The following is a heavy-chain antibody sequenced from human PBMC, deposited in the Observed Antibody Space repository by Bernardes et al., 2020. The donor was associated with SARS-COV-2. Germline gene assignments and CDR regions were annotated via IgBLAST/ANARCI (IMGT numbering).Heavy chain of an antibody. CDR2: INHSGST. CDR3: ARGVVVAAPRYYFDY. D-gene: IGHD2-15*01. Sequence: SETLSLTRAVYGGSFSGYYWSWIRQPPGKGLEWIGEINHSGSTNYNPSLKSRVTISVDTSKNQFSLKLSSVTAADTAVYYCARGVVVAAPRYYFDYWGQGTLVTVSS. CDR1: GGSFSGYY. V-gene: IGHV4-34*01. J-gene: IGHJ4*02.